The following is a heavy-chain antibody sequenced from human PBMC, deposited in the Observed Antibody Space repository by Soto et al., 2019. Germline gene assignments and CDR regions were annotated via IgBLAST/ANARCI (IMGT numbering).Heavy chain of an antibody. CDR1: GFTFSSYA. Sequence: GGSLRLSCAASGFTFSSYAMSWVRQAPGKGLEWVSAISGSGGSTYYADSVKGRFTISRDNSQNTLYLQMNSLRAEDTAVYYCAKNAPRRIVVVVAAIDCWGQGTLVTVSS. J-gene: IGHJ4*02. V-gene: IGHV3-23*01. CDR3: AKNAPRRIVVVVAAIDC. CDR2: ISGSGGST. D-gene: IGHD2-15*01.